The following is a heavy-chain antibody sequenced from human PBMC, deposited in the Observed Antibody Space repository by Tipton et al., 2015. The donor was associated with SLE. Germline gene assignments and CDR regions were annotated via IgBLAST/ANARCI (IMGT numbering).Heavy chain of an antibody. J-gene: IGHJ4*02. CDR1: GFTFRTYF. Sequence: SLRLSCAASGFTFRTYFMQWVRQAPGKGLEWVAVIWYDGSRKYYADSVKGRFSISRDNSKNTLYLQMNSLRPEDTAVYYCAKDVDSSGYEHFDDWGQGTLVTVSS. CDR3: AKDVDSSGYEHFDD. D-gene: IGHD3-22*01. CDR2: IWYDGSRK. V-gene: IGHV3-30*18.